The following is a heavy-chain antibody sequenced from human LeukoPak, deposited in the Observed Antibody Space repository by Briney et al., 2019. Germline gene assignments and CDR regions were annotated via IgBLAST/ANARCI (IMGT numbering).Heavy chain of an antibody. Sequence: PGASLRLSCAASGFAVSNYHMSWVRQAPGKGLEWVSSISGSGQTTYYADSAKRRFTISRDNSKNTLYLQMNSLRAEDTAVYYCAKDPALVGATHPYYFDYWGQGTLVTVSS. D-gene: IGHD1-26*01. CDR2: ISGSGQTT. CDR1: GFAVSNYH. J-gene: IGHJ4*02. V-gene: IGHV3-23*01. CDR3: AKDPALVGATHPYYFDY.